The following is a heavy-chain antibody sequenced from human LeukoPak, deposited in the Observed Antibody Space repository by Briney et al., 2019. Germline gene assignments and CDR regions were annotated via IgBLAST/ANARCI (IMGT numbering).Heavy chain of an antibody. V-gene: IGHV1-18*04. CDR2: ISVCNGNT. J-gene: IGHJ3*02. D-gene: IGHD6-13*01. CDR3: ARDPRIVAGLGFDI. CDR1: GYTFTTYG. Sequence: ASVKVSCKASGYTFTTYGISWVRQAPGQGLEWMGWISVCNGNTDYAQNLQGRVTMTTDTSTSTAYMELWSLRSDDTAVYYCARDPRIVAGLGFDIWGQGTMVTVSS.